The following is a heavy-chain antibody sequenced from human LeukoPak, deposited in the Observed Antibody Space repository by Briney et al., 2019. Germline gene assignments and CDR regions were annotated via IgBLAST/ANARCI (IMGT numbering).Heavy chain of an antibody. CDR2: INYSGST. CDR1: GGSFSGYY. J-gene: IGHJ4*02. D-gene: IGHD3-22*01. Sequence: SETLSLTCAVYGGSFSGYYWSWIRQPPGKGLEWIGEINYSGSTDYNPSLKSRVTISLHTSKNQFSLSLGSVTAADTAVYYCARSPMYFYESNGYPRGFDYWGQGILVTVSS. CDR3: ARSPMYFYESNGYPRGFDY. V-gene: IGHV4-34*01.